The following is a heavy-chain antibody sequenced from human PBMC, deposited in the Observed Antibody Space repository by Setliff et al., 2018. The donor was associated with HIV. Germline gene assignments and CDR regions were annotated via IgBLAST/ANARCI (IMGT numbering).Heavy chain of an antibody. D-gene: IGHD1-26*01. CDR2: ISAGTGNP. Sequence: ASVKVSCKTSGGTFSSYVISWVRQAPGQGLEWMGYISAGTGNPTYAQGFTGRFVFYWDTSVRTAYLQINSLEAEDTAVYYCARDRRVGSYDYWGQGTLVTVSS. CDR3: ARDRRVGSYDY. J-gene: IGHJ4*02. V-gene: IGHV7-4-1*02. CDR1: GGTFSSYV.